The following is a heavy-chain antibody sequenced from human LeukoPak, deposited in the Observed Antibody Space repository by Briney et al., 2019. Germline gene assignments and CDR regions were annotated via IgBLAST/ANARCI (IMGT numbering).Heavy chain of an antibody. CDR3: AKERAYCGGDCYSPIDY. CDR1: GFTFSSHA. J-gene: IGHJ4*02. D-gene: IGHD2-21*02. V-gene: IGHV3-23*01. Sequence: PGGSLRLSCAASGFTFSSHAMSWVRQAPGKGLEWVSTISGSGGSTYYADSVKGRFTISRDNSKNTLYPQMNGLRAEDTAVYYCAKERAYCGGDCYSPIDYWGQGTLVTVSS. CDR2: ISGSGGST.